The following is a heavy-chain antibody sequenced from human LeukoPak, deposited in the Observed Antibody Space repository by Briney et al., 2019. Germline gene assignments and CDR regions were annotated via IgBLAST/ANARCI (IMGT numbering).Heavy chain of an antibody. CDR2: IIPIFGTA. CDR1: GYTFTSYA. J-gene: IGHJ4*02. Sequence: ASVKVSCKASGYTFTSYAISWVRQAPGQGLEWMGGIIPIFGTANYAQKFQGRVTITADESTSTAYMELSSLRSEDTAVYYCARGGCSGGSCYSRFRFDYWGQGTLVTVSS. D-gene: IGHD2-15*01. CDR3: ARGGCSGGSCYSRFRFDY. V-gene: IGHV1-69*13.